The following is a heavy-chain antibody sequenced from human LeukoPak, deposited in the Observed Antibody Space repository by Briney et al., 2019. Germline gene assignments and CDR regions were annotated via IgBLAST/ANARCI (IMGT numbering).Heavy chain of an antibody. V-gene: IGHV3-53*01. Sequence: GGSLRLSCAASGFTVSSNYMSWVRQAPGKGLEWVSVIYSGGSTYYADSVKGRFTISRDNARNSLYLQMNSLRAEDTAVYYCAIPPLSGTGSSRPLAGMDVWGQGTTVTVSS. D-gene: IGHD3-10*01. J-gene: IGHJ6*02. CDR1: GFTVSSNY. CDR3: AIPPLSGTGSSRPLAGMDV. CDR2: IYSGGST.